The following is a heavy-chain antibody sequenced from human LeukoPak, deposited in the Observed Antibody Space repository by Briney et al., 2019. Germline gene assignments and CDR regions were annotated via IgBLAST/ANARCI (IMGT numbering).Heavy chain of an antibody. CDR3: ARDLKGVGATPFFDY. CDR1: GYTFTSYY. J-gene: IGHJ4*02. Sequence: ASVKVSCKASGYTFTSYYMHWVRQAPGQGLEWMGIINPSGGSTSYAQKFQGRVTMTRDMSTSTVYMELSSLRSEDTAVSYCARDLKGVGATPFFDYWGQGTLVTVSS. V-gene: IGHV1-46*01. D-gene: IGHD1-26*01. CDR2: INPSGGST.